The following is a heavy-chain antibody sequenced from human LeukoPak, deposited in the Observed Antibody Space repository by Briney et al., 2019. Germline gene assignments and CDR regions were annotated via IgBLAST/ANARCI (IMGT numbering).Heavy chain of an antibody. CDR3: ARQDDFWSGSPFNAFDI. J-gene: IGHJ3*02. D-gene: IGHD3-3*01. V-gene: IGHV4-39*01. CDR2: IYYSGTT. CDR1: GGSISSSKNY. Sequence: SSETLSLTCTVSGGSISSSKNYWGWIRQPPGKGLEWIGSIYYSGTTYYNPSLKSRVTISVDTSKNQFSLRLSSVTAADTAVYYCARQDDFWSGSPFNAFDIWGQGTMVTVSS.